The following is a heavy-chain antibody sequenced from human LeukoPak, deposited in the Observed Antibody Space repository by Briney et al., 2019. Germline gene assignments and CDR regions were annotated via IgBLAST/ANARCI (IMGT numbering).Heavy chain of an antibody. CDR2: IRSKAYGGTT. D-gene: IGHD3-22*01. J-gene: IGHJ4*02. Sequence: PGRSLRLSCTASRFTFGDYAMSWVRQAPGKGLECVGFIRSKAYGGTTEYAASVKGRFTISRDDSKSIAYLQMNSLKTEDTAVYYCTGLYYFDASALGYWGQGTLVTVSS. CDR3: TGLYYFDASALGY. V-gene: IGHV3-49*04. CDR1: RFTFGDYA.